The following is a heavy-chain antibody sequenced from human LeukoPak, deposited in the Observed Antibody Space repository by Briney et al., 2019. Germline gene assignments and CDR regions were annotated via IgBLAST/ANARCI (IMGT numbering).Heavy chain of an antibody. CDR2: ISGSGGST. Sequence: GGSLRLSCAASGFTFSSYAMSWVRQAPGKGLEWVSAISGSGGSTYYADSVKGRFTISRDNSKNTLYLQMNSLRAEDTAVYYCAKVPTMIVVVITLFDYWGQGTLVTVSS. D-gene: IGHD3-22*01. CDR1: GFTFSSYA. CDR3: AKVPTMIVVVITLFDY. V-gene: IGHV3-23*01. J-gene: IGHJ4*02.